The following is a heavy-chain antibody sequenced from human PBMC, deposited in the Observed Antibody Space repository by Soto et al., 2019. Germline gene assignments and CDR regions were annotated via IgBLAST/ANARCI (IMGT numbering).Heavy chain of an antibody. CDR3: ARVPVAGTCPPPHGFDY. Sequence: QVQLVQSGAEVKKPGASVKVSCKASGYLFTSYGVSWVRQAPGQGRECMGWVTAYNGSTNYAQKLQGRVTMTTDTSPRTAYMELRGLRSDDTAVYDCARVPVAGTCPPPHGFDYWGQGTLVSVSS. CDR2: VTAYNGST. V-gene: IGHV1-18*01. D-gene: IGHD6-19*01. J-gene: IGHJ4*02. CDR1: GYLFTSYG.